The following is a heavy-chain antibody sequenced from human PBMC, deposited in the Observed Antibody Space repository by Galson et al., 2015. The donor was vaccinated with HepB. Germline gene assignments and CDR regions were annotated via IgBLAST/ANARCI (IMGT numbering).Heavy chain of an antibody. Sequence: SVKVSCKASGYTFTNYDINWVRQATGQGLEWMGWMSPNGGTTDYAQKFQGRITMTRNTSRSTAYMELSCLRSDDTAVYYCASGGPCGGTSFTPFDFFDNWGQGTLVTVSS. CDR1: GYTFTNYD. V-gene: IGHV1-8*01. CDR3: ASGGPCGGTSFTPFDFFDN. D-gene: IGHD2-21*01. J-gene: IGHJ4*02. CDR2: MSPNGGTT.